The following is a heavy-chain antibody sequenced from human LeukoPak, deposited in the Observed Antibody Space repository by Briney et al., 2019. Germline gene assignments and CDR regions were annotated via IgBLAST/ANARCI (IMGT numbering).Heavy chain of an antibody. CDR3: AKSRAPDTTLLFDY. V-gene: IGHV3-23*01. CDR2: ITISGGDT. CDR1: GFTFNNYA. D-gene: IGHD1-1*01. J-gene: IGHJ4*02. Sequence: GGSLRLSCAASGFTFNNYAMNWVRQAPGKGLEWVSAITISGGDTFYLDSVKGRSTISRDNSKNTLYLQMSSLRAEDTAMYYCAKSRAPDTTLLFDYWGQGTLVTVSS.